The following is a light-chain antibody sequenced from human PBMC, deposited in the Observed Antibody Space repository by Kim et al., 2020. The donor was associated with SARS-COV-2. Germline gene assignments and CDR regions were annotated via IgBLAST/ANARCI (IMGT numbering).Light chain of an antibody. V-gene: IGLV4-69*01. Sequence: SVKLTCTLSSGHTEYAIAWHQQPPEKGPRYLMKLGSDGRQSRGDGIPDRFSGSSSGAERYLTISSLQSEDEADYYCQTWGTGSGVVFGGGTQLTVL. J-gene: IGLJ2*01. CDR1: SGHTEYA. CDR3: QTWGTGSGVV. CDR2: LGSDGRQ.